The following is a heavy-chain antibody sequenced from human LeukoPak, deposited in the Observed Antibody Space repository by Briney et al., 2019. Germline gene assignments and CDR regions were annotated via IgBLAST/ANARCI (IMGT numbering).Heavy chain of an antibody. Sequence: SETLSLTCTASGGSISSGSYYWSWIRQPAGKGPEWIGRIYTSGSTNYNPSLQSRAAISVDTSKNQFSLKLSSVTAADRAVYFCARDRGKYYYHSSGYYRFDYWGQGTLVTVSS. CDR1: GGSISSGSYY. D-gene: IGHD3-22*01. CDR3: ARDRGKYYYHSSGYYRFDY. J-gene: IGHJ4*02. CDR2: IYTSGST. V-gene: IGHV4-61*02.